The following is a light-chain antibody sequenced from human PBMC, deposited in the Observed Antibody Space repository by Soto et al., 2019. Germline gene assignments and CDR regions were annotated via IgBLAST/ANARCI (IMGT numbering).Light chain of an antibody. J-gene: IGLJ2*01. CDR1: SSNVGSNY. CDR2: DNN. CDR3: ATWDRSLSVYVL. Sequence: QAVVTQPPSVSAAPGQKVTISCSGSSSNVGSNYVSWYQQLPGTAPKLLIYDNNKRPSGIPDRFSGSKSGTSATLDITGLQTGDEADYYGATWDRSLSVYVLFGGGTKLTVL. V-gene: IGLV1-51*01.